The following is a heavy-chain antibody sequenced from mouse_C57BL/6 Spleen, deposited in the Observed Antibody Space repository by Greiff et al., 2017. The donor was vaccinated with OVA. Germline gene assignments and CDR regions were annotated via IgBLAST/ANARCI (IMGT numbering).Heavy chain of an antibody. CDR1: GFNIKDYY. D-gene: IGHD1-1*01. CDR3: ASTVEGPDAMDY. V-gene: IGHV14-2*01. CDR2: IDPEDGET. J-gene: IGHJ4*01. Sequence: EVKLQESGAELMKPGASVKLSCTASGFNIKDYYMHWVKQRTEQGLEWIGRIDPEDGETKYAPKFQGKATITADTSSNTAYLQLSSLTSEDTAVYYCASTVEGPDAMDYWGQGTSVTVSS.